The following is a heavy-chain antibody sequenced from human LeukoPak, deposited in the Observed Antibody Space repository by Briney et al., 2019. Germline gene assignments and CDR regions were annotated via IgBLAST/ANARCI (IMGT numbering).Heavy chain of an antibody. D-gene: IGHD3-22*01. CDR1: GGTFSSYA. J-gene: IGHJ6*03. V-gene: IGHV1-69*06. CDR2: IIPIFGTA. CDR3: ARDRYVRSSGYTDYYYMDV. Sequence: GASVKVSCKASGGTFSSYAISWVRQAPGQGLEWMGGIIPIFGTANYAQKFQGRVTITADKSTSTAYMELSSLRSEDTAVYYCARDRYVRSSGYTDYYYMDVWGKGTTVTVSS.